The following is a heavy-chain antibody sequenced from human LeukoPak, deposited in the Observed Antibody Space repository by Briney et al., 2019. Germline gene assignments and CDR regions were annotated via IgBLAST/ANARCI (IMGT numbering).Heavy chain of an antibody. CDR3: ARDLRTPPMRYSGYEGDDAFDI. V-gene: IGHV1-2*02. Sequence: ASVKVSCKASGYTFTGYYMHWVRQAPGQGLEWMGWINPNSGGTNYAQKFQGRVTMTRDTSISTAYMELSRLRSDDTAVYYCARDLRTPPMRYSGYEGDDAFDIWGQGTMVTVSS. D-gene: IGHD5-12*01. CDR2: INPNSGGT. CDR1: GYTFTGYY. J-gene: IGHJ3*02.